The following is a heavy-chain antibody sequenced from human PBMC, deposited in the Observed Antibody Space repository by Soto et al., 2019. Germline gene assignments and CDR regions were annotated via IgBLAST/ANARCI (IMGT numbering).Heavy chain of an antibody. Sequence: GGSLRLSCAASGFTFSSYAMHWVRQAPGKGLEWVAVISYDGSNKYYADSVKGRFTISRDNSKNTLYLQMNSLRAEDTAVYYCARGGGIWFGTPRVADVWGQGTTVTVSS. J-gene: IGHJ6*02. V-gene: IGHV3-30-3*01. CDR3: ARGGGIWFGTPRVADV. CDR1: GFTFSSYA. D-gene: IGHD3-10*01. CDR2: ISYDGSNK.